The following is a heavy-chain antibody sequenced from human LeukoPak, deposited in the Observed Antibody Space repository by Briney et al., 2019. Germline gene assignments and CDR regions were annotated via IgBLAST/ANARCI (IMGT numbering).Heavy chain of an antibody. Sequence: ASVKVSCKASGYTFNSYGISWVRQAPGQGLEWMGWISAYNGHTNYAQKFQGRVTMTTDTSTSTAYMDLRSLRSDDTAVYYCARHRITTAVNWGQGTLVTVSS. J-gene: IGHJ4*02. V-gene: IGHV1-18*01. CDR2: ISAYNGHT. D-gene: IGHD4-23*01. CDR1: GYTFNSYG. CDR3: ARHRITTAVN.